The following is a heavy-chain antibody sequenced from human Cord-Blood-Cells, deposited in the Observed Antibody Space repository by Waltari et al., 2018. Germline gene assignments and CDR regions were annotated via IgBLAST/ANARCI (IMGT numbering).Heavy chain of an antibody. J-gene: IGHJ5*02. Sequence: PGKGLEWMGIIYPGDSDTRYSPSFQGQVTISADKSISTAYLQGSSLKASDTAMYYCARPLPGEGWFDPWGQGTLVTVSS. V-gene: IGHV5-51*01. CDR3: ARPLPGEGWFDP. D-gene: IGHD7-27*01. CDR2: IYPGDSDT.